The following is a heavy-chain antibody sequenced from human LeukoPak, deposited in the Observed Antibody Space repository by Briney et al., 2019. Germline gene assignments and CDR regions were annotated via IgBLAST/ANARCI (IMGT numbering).Heavy chain of an antibody. CDR3: ARIGIPRYQLPVRAYYYYGMDV. J-gene: IGHJ6*02. V-gene: IGHV4-34*01. CDR1: GGSFSGYY. D-gene: IGHD2-2*01. CDR2: INHSGST. Sequence: PSETLSLTCAVYGGSFSGYYWSWLRQPPGKGLEWIGEINHSGSTNYNPSLRSRVTISVDTSKNQFSLKLSSVTAADTAVYYCARIGIPRYQLPVRAYYYYGMDVWGQGTTVTVSS.